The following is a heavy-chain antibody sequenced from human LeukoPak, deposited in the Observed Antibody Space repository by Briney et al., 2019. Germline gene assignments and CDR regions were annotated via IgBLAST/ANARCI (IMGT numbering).Heavy chain of an antibody. CDR2: IYTSGST. Sequence: SSETLSLTCTVSGGSISSYYWSWIRQPARKGLEWIGRIYTSGSTNYNPSLKSRVTMSVDTSKNQFSLKLSSVTAADTAVYYCARELPMVRGVNVIGLDYWGQGTLVTVSS. CDR1: GGSISSYY. D-gene: IGHD3-10*01. CDR3: ARELPMVRGVNVIGLDY. V-gene: IGHV4-4*07. J-gene: IGHJ4*02.